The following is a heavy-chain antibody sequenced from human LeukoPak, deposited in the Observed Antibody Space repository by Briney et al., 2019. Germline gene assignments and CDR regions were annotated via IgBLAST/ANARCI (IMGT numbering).Heavy chain of an antibody. V-gene: IGHV3-43*02. CDR2: ISGDGGST. J-gene: IGHJ4*02. CDR1: GFNFDDYA. Sequence: PGGSLRLSCAASGFNFDDYAIHWIRQAPGKGLEWVSLISGDGGSTYYADSVKGRFTISRDNSKNSLYLQMNSLRTEDTALYYCAKDIVGEMATIASAFDYWGRGTLVTVSS. CDR3: AKDIVGEMATIASAFDY. D-gene: IGHD5-24*01.